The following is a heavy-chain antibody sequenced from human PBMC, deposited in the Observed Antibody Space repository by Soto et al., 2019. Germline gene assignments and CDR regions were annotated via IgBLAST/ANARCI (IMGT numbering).Heavy chain of an antibody. CDR1: GYTFTHYA. D-gene: IGHD6-13*01. CDR2: INAGSGNT. V-gene: IGHV1-3*01. CDR3: ARGLAADGA. Sequence: QVQLVQYGAEVKKPGASVKVSCTASGYTFTHYAIHWVRHAPGQRLEWMGFINAGSGNTKHSQTFQGRLTFTKDTAASTAYMDLSSLRSEDTAIYYFARGLAADGAWGQGTLVTVSS. J-gene: IGHJ5*02.